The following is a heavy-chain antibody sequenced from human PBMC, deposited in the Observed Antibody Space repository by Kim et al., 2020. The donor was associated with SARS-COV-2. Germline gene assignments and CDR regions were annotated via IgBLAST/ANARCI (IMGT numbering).Heavy chain of an antibody. CDR1: GFTFSSYA. CDR3: ARGFGGHYYYGMDV. V-gene: IGHV3-30-3*01. J-gene: IGHJ6*02. CDR2: ISYDGSNK. D-gene: IGHD3-10*01. Sequence: GGSLRLSCAASGFTFSSYAMHWVRQAPGKGLEWVAAISYDGSNKYYADSVKGRFTISRDNSKNTLYLQMNSLRAEDTAVYYCARGFGGHYYYGMDVWGQGTTVTVSS.